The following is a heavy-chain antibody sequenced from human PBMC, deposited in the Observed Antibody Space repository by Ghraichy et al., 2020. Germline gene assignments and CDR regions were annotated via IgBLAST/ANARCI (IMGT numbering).Heavy chain of an antibody. CDR1: GGSISSYY. Sequence: SETLSLTCTVSGGSISSYYWSWIRQPPGKGLEWIGYIYYSGSTNYNPSLKSRVTISVDTSKNQFSLKLSSVTAADTAVYYCARMGEVVIAQDWGQGTLVTVSS. V-gene: IGHV4-59*01. J-gene: IGHJ4*02. D-gene: IGHD2-21*01. CDR3: ARMGEVVIAQD. CDR2: IYYSGST.